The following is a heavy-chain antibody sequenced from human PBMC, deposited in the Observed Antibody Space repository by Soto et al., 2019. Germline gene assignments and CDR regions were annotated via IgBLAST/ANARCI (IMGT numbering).Heavy chain of an antibody. Sequence: GGSLRLSGSASGLTFSRYAMHWVRQAPGKGLEYVSAISSNGGSTYYADSVKGRFTISRDNSKNTLYLQMSSLRAEDTAVYYCAASKYDYDSSGSSDYYYYGMDVWGQGTKGTVSS. J-gene: IGHJ6*02. CDR1: GLTFSRYA. D-gene: IGHD3-22*01. V-gene: IGHV3-64D*06. CDR3: AASKYDYDSSGSSDYYYYGMDV. CDR2: ISSNGGST.